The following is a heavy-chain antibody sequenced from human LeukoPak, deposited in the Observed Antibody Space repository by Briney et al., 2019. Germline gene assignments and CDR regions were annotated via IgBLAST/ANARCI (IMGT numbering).Heavy chain of an antibody. CDR2: ISSSGGST. D-gene: IGHD6-13*01. Sequence: GGSLRLSCAASGFTFSNYGMSWVRQTPGKGLEWVSTISSSGGSTLYADSMKGRFTISRDNSKNTLYLQMSSLRADDTAVYYCAKSLAATGIDYWGQGTLVTVSS. CDR3: AKSLAATGIDY. V-gene: IGHV3-23*01. CDR1: GFTFSNYG. J-gene: IGHJ4*02.